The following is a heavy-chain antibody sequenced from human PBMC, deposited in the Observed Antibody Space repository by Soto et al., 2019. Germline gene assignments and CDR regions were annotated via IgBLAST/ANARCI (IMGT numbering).Heavy chain of an antibody. CDR1: GDTFSFYT. Sequence: QVQLVQSGTEVKKPGSSVKVSCKASGDTFSFYTINWVRQAPGLGLEWVGRINPIVSMSNYAQKFQGRVSMTPDKSTSTAYMELRSLRSDDTAMYFCAASYGSGYGAFDYWGQGALVIVSP. V-gene: IGHV1-69*02. J-gene: IGHJ4*02. D-gene: IGHD3-10*01. CDR2: INPIVSMS. CDR3: AASYGSGYGAFDY.